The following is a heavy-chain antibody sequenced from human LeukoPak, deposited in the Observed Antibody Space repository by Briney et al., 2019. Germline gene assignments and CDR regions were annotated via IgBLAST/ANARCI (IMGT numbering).Heavy chain of an antibody. J-gene: IGHJ5*02. D-gene: IGHD3-22*01. CDR2: IIPIFGTA. CDR3: ARVSFVDSRPGFDP. V-gene: IGHV1-69*05. CDR1: GGTFSSYA. Sequence: EASVKVSCKASGGTFSSYAISWVRQAPGQGLEWMGRIIPIFGTANYAQKFQGRVTITTDESTSTAYMEVSSLRSEDTAVSYCARVSFVDSRPGFDPWGQGTLVTVSS.